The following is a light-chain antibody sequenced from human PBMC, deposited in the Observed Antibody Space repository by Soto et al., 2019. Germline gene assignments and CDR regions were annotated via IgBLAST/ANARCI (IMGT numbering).Light chain of an antibody. CDR2: GNS. CDR3: QSYDSSLSGVV. Sequence: QPVLTQPPSVSGAPGQRVTISSTGSSSNIGAGYDVHWYQQLPGTAPKLLIYGNSNRPSGVPDRFSGSKSGTSASLAITGLQAEDEADYYCQSYDSSLSGVVFGGGTKVTVL. J-gene: IGLJ2*01. CDR1: SSNIGAGYD. V-gene: IGLV1-40*01.